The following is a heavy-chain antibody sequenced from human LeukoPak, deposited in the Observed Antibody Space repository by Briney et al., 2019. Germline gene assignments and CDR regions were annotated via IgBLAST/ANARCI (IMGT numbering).Heavy chain of an antibody. CDR3: ARDLGTGAFGGY. Sequence: SVKVSCKASGYTFTSYYMHWVRQAPGQGLEWMGGIIPIFGTANYAQKFQGRVTITADESTSTAYMELSSLRSEDTAVYYCARDLGTGAFGGYWGQGTLVTVSS. CDR1: GYTFTSYY. V-gene: IGHV1-69*13. D-gene: IGHD3-16*01. J-gene: IGHJ4*02. CDR2: IIPIFGTA.